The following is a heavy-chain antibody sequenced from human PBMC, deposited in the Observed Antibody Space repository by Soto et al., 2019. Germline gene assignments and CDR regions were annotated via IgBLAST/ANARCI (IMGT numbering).Heavy chain of an antibody. J-gene: IGHJ3*02. V-gene: IGHV5-51*01. CDR2: IYPGDSDT. Sequence: GESLKISCKGSGYSFTSYWIGWVRQMPGKGLEWMGIIYPGDSDTRYSPSFQGQVTISADKSISTAYLQWSSLKASDTAMYYCASPYDYGDSEDAFDIWGQGTMVTVSS. D-gene: IGHD4-17*01. CDR1: GYSFTSYW. CDR3: ASPYDYGDSEDAFDI.